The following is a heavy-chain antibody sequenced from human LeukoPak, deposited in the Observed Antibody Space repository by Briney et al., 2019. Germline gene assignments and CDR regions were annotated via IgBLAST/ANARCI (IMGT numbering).Heavy chain of an antibody. CDR3: VRGRGDYYDSSGGYYFDF. V-gene: IGHV4-31*03. CDR1: GGSISTGGYY. J-gene: IGHJ4*02. Sequence: PSETLSLTCTVSGGSISTGGYYWSWIRQHPEKGLEWIGYIYYSGSTYYNPSLKSRVTISEDTSTNQFSLKLSSVTAADTAVYYCVRGRGDYYDSSGGYYFDFWGQGTLVTVSS. D-gene: IGHD3-22*01. CDR2: IYYSGST.